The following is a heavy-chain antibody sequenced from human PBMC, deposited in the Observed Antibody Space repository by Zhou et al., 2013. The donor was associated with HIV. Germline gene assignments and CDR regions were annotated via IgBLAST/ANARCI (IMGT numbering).Heavy chain of an antibody. V-gene: IGHV4-59*11. J-gene: IGHJ6*03. D-gene: IGHD7-27*01. CDR2: IYYSGST. Sequence: QVQLQESGPGLVKPSETLSLTCTVSGGSISSHYWSWIRQPPGKGLEWIGYIYYSGSTNYNPSLKSRVTISVDTSKNQFSLKLSSVTAADTAVYYCARGELGIGVVYYYYYMDVWGKGTTVTVS. CDR1: GGSISSHY. CDR3: ARGELGIGVVYYYYYMDV.